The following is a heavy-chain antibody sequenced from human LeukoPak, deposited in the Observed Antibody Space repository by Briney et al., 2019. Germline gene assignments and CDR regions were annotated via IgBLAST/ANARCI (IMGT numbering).Heavy chain of an antibody. V-gene: IGHV3-66*01. J-gene: IGHJ4*02. Sequence: PGGSLRLSCTVSGFTVSTNSMSWVRQAPGKGLEWVSFIYSDNTHYSDSVKGRFTISRDNSKNTLYLQMNSLRAEDTAVYYCARVYYGSGSYPGFDYWGQGTLVTVSS. CDR1: GFTVSTNS. D-gene: IGHD3-10*01. CDR2: IYSDNT. CDR3: ARVYYGSGSYPGFDY.